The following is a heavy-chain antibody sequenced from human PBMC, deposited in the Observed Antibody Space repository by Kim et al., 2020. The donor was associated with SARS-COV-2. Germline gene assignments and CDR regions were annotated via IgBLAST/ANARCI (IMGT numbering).Heavy chain of an antibody. J-gene: IGHJ4*02. CDR3: ARGNQGRDWNFDY. CDR1: GFTVSTSY. CDR2: LHSGGSA. D-gene: IGHD1-1*01. Sequence: SLRLSCVASGFTVSTSYMSWVRQAPGKGLEWVSGLHSGGSAFYADSVKGRFTISRDDSKNTLYLQMSRLRAEDTAVYYCARGNQGRDWNFDYWGQGTLVTVSS. V-gene: IGHV3-53*01.